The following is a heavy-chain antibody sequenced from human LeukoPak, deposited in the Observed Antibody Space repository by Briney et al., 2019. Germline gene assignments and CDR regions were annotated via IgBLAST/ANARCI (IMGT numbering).Heavy chain of an antibody. CDR3: ARVSRARSGWGAFDI. D-gene: IGHD3-22*01. Sequence: GGSLRLSCAASGFTVSSNYMSWVRQAPGKGLEWVSVIYSGGSTYYADSVKGRFTISRHNSENTLYLQMNSLRAEDTAVYYCARVSRARSGWGAFDIWGQGTMVTVSS. V-gene: IGHV3-53*04. J-gene: IGHJ3*02. CDR2: IYSGGST. CDR1: GFTVSSNY.